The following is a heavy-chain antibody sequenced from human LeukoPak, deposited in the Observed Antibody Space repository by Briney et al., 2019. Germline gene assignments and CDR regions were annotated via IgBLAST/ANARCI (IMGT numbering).Heavy chain of an antibody. D-gene: IGHD6-19*01. CDR1: GFSLSTSGVG. V-gene: IGHV2-5*02. J-gene: IGHJ5*02. CDR3: AHSGSSGWLPRGVWFDP. CDR2: IYWDDDK. Sequence: SGPTLVNPTQTLTLTCTFSGFSLSTSGVGVGWIRQPPGKALEWLALIYWDDDKRYSPSLKSRLTITKDTSKNQVVLTMTNMDPVDTATYYCAHSGSSGWLPRGVWFDPWGQGTLVTVSS.